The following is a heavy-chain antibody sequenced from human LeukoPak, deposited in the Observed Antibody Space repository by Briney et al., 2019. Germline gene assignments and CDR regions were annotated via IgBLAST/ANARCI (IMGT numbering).Heavy chain of an antibody. D-gene: IGHD6-6*01. CDR2: IYYTGST. CDR3: ARHRAYSSSSPFDY. J-gene: IGHJ4*02. CDR1: GTSISSLY. Sequence: PSETLSLTCSVFGTSISSLYWSWIRQPPGKGLEWIGYIYYTGSTNYNLSLKSPVTIFVDTSKNQFSLRLSSVTAADTAVYYCARHRAYSSSSPFDYWGQGTLVTVSS. V-gene: IGHV4-59*08.